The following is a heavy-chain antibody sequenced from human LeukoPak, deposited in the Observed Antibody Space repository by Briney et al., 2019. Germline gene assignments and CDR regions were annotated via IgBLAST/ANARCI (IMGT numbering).Heavy chain of an antibody. CDR2: ISYDGSNK. J-gene: IGHJ4*02. CDR1: GFTFSSYA. D-gene: IGHD6-13*01. Sequence: GGSLRLSCAASGFTFSSYAMHWVRQAPGKGLEWVAVISYDGSNKYYADSVKGRFTISRDNSKNTLYLQMNSLRAEDTAVYYCASWSLAAAGPPRFDFDYWGQGTLVTVSS. V-gene: IGHV3-30*04. CDR3: ASWSLAAAGPPRFDFDY.